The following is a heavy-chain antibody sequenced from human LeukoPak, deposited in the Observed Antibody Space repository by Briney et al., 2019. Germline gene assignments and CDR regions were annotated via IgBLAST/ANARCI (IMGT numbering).Heavy chain of an antibody. CDR3: ARDFGITIFGVPYYPPYGMDV. CDR2: MSAYNGNT. V-gene: IGHV1-18*01. CDR1: GYTSTSYG. D-gene: IGHD3-3*01. Sequence: ASVKVSCTASGYTSTSYGISWVRQAAGQGLEWMGWMSAYNGNTNYAQKLQGRVTMTTDTSTSTAYMELRSLRSGDTAVYYCARDFGITIFGVPYYPPYGMDVWGQGTTVTVSS. J-gene: IGHJ6*02.